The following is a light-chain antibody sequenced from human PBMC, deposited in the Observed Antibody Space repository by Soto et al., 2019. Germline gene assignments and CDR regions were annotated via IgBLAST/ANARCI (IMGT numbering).Light chain of an antibody. Sequence: QSVLTQPPSASGSPGQSVTISCTGTTSDVGGYNYVSWYQLHPGKVPKLLISEVNKRPSGVPDRFSGSKSGSTASLTVSGLQAEDEADYFCSSYAGSKNFILFGGGTKLTVL. CDR2: EVN. V-gene: IGLV2-8*01. CDR1: TSDVGGYNY. J-gene: IGLJ2*01. CDR3: SSYAGSKNFIL.